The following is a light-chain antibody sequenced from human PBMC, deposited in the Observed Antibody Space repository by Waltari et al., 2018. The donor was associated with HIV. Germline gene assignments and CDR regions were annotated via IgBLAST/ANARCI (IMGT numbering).Light chain of an antibody. CDR3: CAYAAGHVSYV. CDR1: TSHVGSYNY. Sequence: QSALTQPPSVSGSPGQSVTISCTGSTSHVGSYNYVSWYQQYPGKAHKLIIFDVYQRPSGVPERFSGSRSGNTASLTISGLQTEDEADYFCCAYAAGHVSYVFGTGT. V-gene: IGLV2-11*01. CDR2: DVY. J-gene: IGLJ1*01.